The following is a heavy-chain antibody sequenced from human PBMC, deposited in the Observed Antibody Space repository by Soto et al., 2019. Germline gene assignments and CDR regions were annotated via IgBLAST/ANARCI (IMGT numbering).Heavy chain of an antibody. Sequence: ASVKVSCKASGYTFTNYGISWVRQAPGQGLEWMGWINVYNGNTKYAQKVQGRVTMTTDTSTSTAYMELRSLRSDDTAVYYCARWARYSGYDLRYYYGMDVWGQGTTVTVSS. CDR1: GYTFTNYG. V-gene: IGHV1-18*01. CDR3: ARWARYSGYDLRYYYGMDV. CDR2: INVYNGNT. J-gene: IGHJ6*02. D-gene: IGHD5-12*01.